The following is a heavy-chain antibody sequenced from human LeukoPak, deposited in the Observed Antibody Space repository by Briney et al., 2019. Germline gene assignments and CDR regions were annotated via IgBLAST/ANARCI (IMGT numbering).Heavy chain of an antibody. D-gene: IGHD6-19*01. CDR1: GGSISSSRDY. CDR2: IYYSGST. J-gene: IGHJ4*02. CDR3: ARVAVAGMFVY. V-gene: IGHV4-39*01. Sequence: PSETLSLTCTVSGGSISSSRDYWGWIRQPPGRGLEWIGSIYYSGSTYYNPSLKSRVTISVDTSKNQFSLKLSSVTATDTAVYYCARVAVAGMFVYWGQGTLVTVSS.